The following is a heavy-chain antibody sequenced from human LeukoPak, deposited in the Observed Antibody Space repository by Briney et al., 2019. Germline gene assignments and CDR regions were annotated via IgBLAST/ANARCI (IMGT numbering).Heavy chain of an antibody. CDR3: AREYGDGYNTGLDY. CDR2: INPNSGGT. V-gene: IGHV1-2*02. Sequence: ASVKVSCKTSGYTFITYYMHWVRQAPGQGLEWMGWINPNSGGTNYAQKFQGRVTMTRDTSISTAYMELSRLRSDDTAVYYCAREYGDGYNTGLDYWGQGTLVTVSS. J-gene: IGHJ4*02. CDR1: GYTFITYY. D-gene: IGHD5-24*01.